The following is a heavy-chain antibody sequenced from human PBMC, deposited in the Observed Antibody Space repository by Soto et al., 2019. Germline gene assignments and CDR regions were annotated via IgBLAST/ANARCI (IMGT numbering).Heavy chain of an antibody. CDR1: GYTFTSYG. V-gene: IGHV1-18*01. Sequence: GASVKVSCKASGYTFTSYGISWVRQAPGQGLEWMGWISAYNGNTNYAQNFQGRVTMTADTSTGTAYMELRSLRSEDTAVYYCATVPAWMPIYYHRLDVWGQGTTVTVSS. D-gene: IGHD2-2*01. CDR3: ATVPAWMPIYYHRLDV. J-gene: IGHJ6*02. CDR2: ISAYNGNT.